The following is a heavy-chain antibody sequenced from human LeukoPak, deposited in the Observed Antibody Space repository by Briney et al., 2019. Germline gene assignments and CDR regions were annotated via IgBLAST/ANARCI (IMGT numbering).Heavy chain of an antibody. V-gene: IGHV3-9*01. J-gene: IGHJ6*02. CDR3: AKDSGAAGRYYYYYYGMDV. CDR1: GFTFDDYA. D-gene: IGHD6-13*01. Sequence: GRSLRLSWAASGFTFDDYAMHWVRQAPVKGLEWVSGISWNSGSIGYADSVKGRFTISRDNAKNSLYLQMNSLRAEDTALYYCAKDSGAAGRYYYYYYGMDVWGQGTTVTVSS. CDR2: ISWNSGSI.